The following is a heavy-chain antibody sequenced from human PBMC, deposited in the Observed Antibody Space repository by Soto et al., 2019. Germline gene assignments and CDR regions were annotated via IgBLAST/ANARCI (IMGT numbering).Heavy chain of an antibody. CDR3: AGRYSGSSAYYYSGMDV. V-gene: IGHV1-69*06. J-gene: IGHJ6*02. D-gene: IGHD6-6*01. CDR1: GGTFSSYA. CDR2: IIPIFGTA. Sequence: QVQLVQSGAEVKKPGSSVKVSCKASGGTFSSYAISWVRQAPGQGLEWMGGIIPIFGTANYAQKFQGRVTITAEKSTSTAYMELSSLRSEDTAVYYCAGRYSGSSAYYYSGMDVWGQGTTVTVSS.